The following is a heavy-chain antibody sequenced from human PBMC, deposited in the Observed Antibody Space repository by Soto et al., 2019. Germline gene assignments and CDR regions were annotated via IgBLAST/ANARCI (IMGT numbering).Heavy chain of an antibody. CDR2: IWYSGST. CDR3: ARTTMDGSGDY. Sequence: QVQLQESGPGLVKPSETLSLTCSVSGGSIRSYYWSWIRQPPGKALEWIGYIWYSGSTKYNPSLKSRITISVDTSKNQFSLKLSSVTAADTAVYYCARTTMDGSGDYWGRGTLVTVSS. CDR1: GGSIRSYY. D-gene: IGHD3-10*01. V-gene: IGHV4-59*01. J-gene: IGHJ4*02.